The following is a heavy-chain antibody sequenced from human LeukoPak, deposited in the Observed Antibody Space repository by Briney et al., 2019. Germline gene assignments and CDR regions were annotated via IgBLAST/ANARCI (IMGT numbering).Heavy chain of an antibody. CDR2: IYYSGST. D-gene: IGHD3-10*02. CDR1: GGSISSYY. CDR3: AREVFGELFHPYNWFDP. J-gene: IGHJ5*02. V-gene: IGHV4-59*01. Sequence: SETLSLTCTVSGGSISSYYWSWLRQPPGKGLEWIGYIYYSGSTNYNPSLKSRVTISVDTSKNQFSLKLSSVTAADTAVYYCAREVFGELFHPYNWFDPWGQGTLVTVSS.